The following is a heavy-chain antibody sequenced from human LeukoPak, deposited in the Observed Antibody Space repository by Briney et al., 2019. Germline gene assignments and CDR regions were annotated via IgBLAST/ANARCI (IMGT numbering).Heavy chain of an antibody. CDR2: IYTSGST. CDR1: GGSISSYY. J-gene: IGHJ6*03. Sequence: PSETLSLTCTVSGGSISSYYWSWIRQPAGKGLEWIGRIYTSGSTNYNPSLKSRVTMSVDTSKNQFSLKLSSVTAADTAVYYCARELRGARYYYMDVWGKGTTVTVSS. V-gene: IGHV4-4*07. D-gene: IGHD4/OR15-4a*01. CDR3: ARELRGARYYYMDV.